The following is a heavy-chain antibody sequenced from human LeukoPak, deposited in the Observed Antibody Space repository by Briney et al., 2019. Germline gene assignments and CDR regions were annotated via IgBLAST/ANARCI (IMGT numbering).Heavy chain of an antibody. CDR1: GFTFSSYW. CDR2: IKQDGSEK. J-gene: IGHJ4*02. V-gene: IGHV3-7*03. CDR3: ARDGPREYQLLYYFDY. D-gene: IGHD2-2*01. Sequence: GGSLRLSCAASGFTFSSYWMGWVRQAPGKGLEWVANIKQDGSEKYYVDSVKGRFTISRDNAKNSLYLQMNSLRAEDTAVYYCARDGPREYQLLYYFDYWGQGTLVTVSS.